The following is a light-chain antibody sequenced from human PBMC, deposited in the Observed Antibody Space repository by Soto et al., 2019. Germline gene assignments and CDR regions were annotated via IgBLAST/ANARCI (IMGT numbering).Light chain of an antibody. Sequence: QSALTQPASVSGSPGQSITISCTGTSSDVGGYNYVSWYQQHPGKAPKLMIYDVSNRPSGVSNRFSGSNSGSTASLTISGLQAEDEADYYCSSYTSSSTSNYVFGTGTKVTVL. CDR3: SSYTSSSTSNYV. CDR1: SSDVGGYNY. J-gene: IGLJ1*01. CDR2: DVS. V-gene: IGLV2-14*01.